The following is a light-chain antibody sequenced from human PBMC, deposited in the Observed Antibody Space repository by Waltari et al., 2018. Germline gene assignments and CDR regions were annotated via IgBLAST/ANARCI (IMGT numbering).Light chain of an antibody. Sequence: QLVLTQSPSASASLGASVKLTCTLSSGHRTYAIAWHQQQPEKGPRYLMRLNSDGSHNKGDGIPERFSGSSSGAERHLIISSLQSEDEADYYCQTWTTGIQVFGGGTKLTVL. V-gene: IGLV4-69*01. CDR2: LNSDGSH. CDR3: QTWTTGIQV. CDR1: SGHRTYA. J-gene: IGLJ3*02.